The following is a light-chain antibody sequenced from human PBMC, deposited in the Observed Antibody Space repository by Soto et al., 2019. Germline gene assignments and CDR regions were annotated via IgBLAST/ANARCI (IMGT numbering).Light chain of an antibody. CDR1: NNDIGAYNF. J-gene: IGLJ1*01. Sequence: QSVLTQPASVSGSPGQSIAISCTGTNNDIGAYNFVSWYQQYPGKAPKLIIHEVNNRPSGVSDRFSGSKSGNTASLTISGLQADDEADYYCSSFTTYNTRVFGTGTKVTVL. CDR3: SSFTTYNTRV. CDR2: EVN. V-gene: IGLV2-14*01.